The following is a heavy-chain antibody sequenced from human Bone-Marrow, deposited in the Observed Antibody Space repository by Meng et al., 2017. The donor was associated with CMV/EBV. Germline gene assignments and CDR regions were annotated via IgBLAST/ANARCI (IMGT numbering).Heavy chain of an antibody. Sequence: GESLKISCAASGFTFSSYWTSWVRQAPGKGLEWVANIKQDGSEKYYVDSVKGRFTISRDNAKNSLYLQMNSLRAEDTAVYYCARVRWGIPIFGGMDVWGQGTTVTVSS. J-gene: IGHJ6*02. D-gene: IGHD3-3*01. CDR3: ARVRWGIPIFGGMDV. CDR2: IKQDGSEK. V-gene: IGHV3-7*01. CDR1: GFTFSSYW.